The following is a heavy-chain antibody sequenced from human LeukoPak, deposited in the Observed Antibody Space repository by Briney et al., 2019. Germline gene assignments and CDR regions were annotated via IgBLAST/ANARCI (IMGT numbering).Heavy chain of an antibody. CDR2: IYYSGST. CDR3: ARQVDSSGWSDVTWFDS. CDR1: GGSISSGDYY. J-gene: IGHJ5*01. D-gene: IGHD6-19*01. Sequence: SETLSLTCTVSGGSISSGDYYWSWIRQPPGKGLEWIGYIYYSGSTYYNPSLKSRVTISVDTSKNQFSLKLSSVTAADTAVYYCARQVDSSGWSDVTWFDSWGQGTLVTVSS. V-gene: IGHV4-30-4*01.